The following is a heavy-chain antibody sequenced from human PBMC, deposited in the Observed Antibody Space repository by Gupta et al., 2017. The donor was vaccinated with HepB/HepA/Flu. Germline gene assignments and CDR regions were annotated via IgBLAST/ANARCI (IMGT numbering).Heavy chain of an antibody. CDR1: GFTFSSSS. V-gene: IGHV3-21*01. CDR2: ISSSSSYI. J-gene: IGHJ6*02. D-gene: IGHD5-24*01. CDR3: AREMATSRWGYGMDV. Sequence: EVQLVESGGGLVKPGGSLRLSCAASGFTFSSSSLHWVRQAPGKGLEWVSSISSSSSYIYYADSVKGRFTISRDNAKNSLYLQMNSLRAEDTAVYYCAREMATSRWGYGMDVWGQGTTVTVSS.